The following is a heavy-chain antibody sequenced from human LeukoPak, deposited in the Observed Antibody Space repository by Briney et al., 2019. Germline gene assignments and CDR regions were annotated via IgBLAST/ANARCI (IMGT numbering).Heavy chain of an antibody. V-gene: IGHV4-61*02. CDR2: VYSSGSA. Sequence: SETLSLTCTVSSGSINSDGYYWSWIRQPAGKGLEWIGRVYSSGSANYSPSLKSRVIISIDTSKNQFSLRLSSVTAADAAVYYCARVYRKDVYNFDGFDIWGQGTMVTVS. D-gene: IGHD5-24*01. J-gene: IGHJ3*02. CDR3: ARVYRKDVYNFDGFDI. CDR1: SGSINSDGYY.